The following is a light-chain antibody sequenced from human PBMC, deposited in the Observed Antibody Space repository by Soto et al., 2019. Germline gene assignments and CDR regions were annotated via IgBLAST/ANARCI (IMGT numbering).Light chain of an antibody. V-gene: IGKV3D-20*01. CDR3: QQYGGAPPT. J-gene: IGKJ4*01. Sequence: EIVLTQSRATLSVSPGERATLSCGASQSVSSNYLAWYQHKPGLAPRLLIYDASSRASGIPDRFSGSGSGTDFTLTISRLEPEDFVVYYCQQYGGAPPTFGGGTKVDIK. CDR2: DAS. CDR1: QSVSSNY.